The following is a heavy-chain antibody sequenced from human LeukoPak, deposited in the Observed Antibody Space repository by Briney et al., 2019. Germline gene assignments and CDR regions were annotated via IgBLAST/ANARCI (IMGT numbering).Heavy chain of an antibody. CDR1: GFTFSVYW. Sequence: GGSLRLSCVTSGFTFSVYWMHWVRQVPGKGLMGVSRISSDGSITTYADSVKGRFTISRDIAKNSLYLQMNSLRAEDTALYHCARVGLYYDSSGYYYYYYYMDVWGKGTTVTVSS. CDR2: ISSDGSIT. V-gene: IGHV3-74*01. D-gene: IGHD3-22*01. J-gene: IGHJ6*03. CDR3: ARVGLYYDSSGYYYYYYYMDV.